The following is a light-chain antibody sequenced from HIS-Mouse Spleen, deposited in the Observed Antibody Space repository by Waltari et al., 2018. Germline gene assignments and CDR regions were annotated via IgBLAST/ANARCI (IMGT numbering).Light chain of an antibody. Sequence: QSALTQPPSASGSPGQSVTISCTGTSSHVGGYTYVSWYQQHPGKAPKLMIYEVSKRPSGVPDRFSGSKSGNTASLTVSGLQAEDEADYYCSSYAGSNNYVFGTGTKVTVL. V-gene: IGLV2-8*01. CDR3: SSYAGSNNYV. J-gene: IGLJ1*01. CDR1: SSHVGGYTY. CDR2: EVS.